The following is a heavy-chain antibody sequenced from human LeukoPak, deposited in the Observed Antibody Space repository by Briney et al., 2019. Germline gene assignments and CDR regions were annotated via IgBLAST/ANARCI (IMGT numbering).Heavy chain of an antibody. V-gene: IGHV4-38-2*01. CDR2: IYHSGST. CDR1: GYSISSGYY. J-gene: IGHJ4*02. CDR3: ARVGYCSSTSCYAGALDY. D-gene: IGHD2-2*03. Sequence: SETLSLTCAVSGYSISSGYYWGWIRQPPGKGLEWIGSIYHSGSTYYNPSLKSRVTISVDTSKNQFSLKLNSVTAADTAVYYCARVGYCSSTSCYAGALDYWGQGTLVTVSS.